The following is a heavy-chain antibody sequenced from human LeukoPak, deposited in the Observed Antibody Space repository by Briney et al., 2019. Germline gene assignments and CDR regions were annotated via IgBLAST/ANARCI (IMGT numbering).Heavy chain of an antibody. D-gene: IGHD3-9*01. CDR3: ARGYDILTGTDYFDY. J-gene: IGHJ4*02. Sequence: PSETLSLTCTVSGGSISSYYWSWIRQPPGKGLEGIGYIYYSGSTNYNPSLKSRVTISVDTSNNQFSLKLSSVTAADSAVYDCARGYDILTGTDYFDYWGQGTLVTVSS. CDR1: GGSISSYY. V-gene: IGHV4-59*01. CDR2: IYYSGST.